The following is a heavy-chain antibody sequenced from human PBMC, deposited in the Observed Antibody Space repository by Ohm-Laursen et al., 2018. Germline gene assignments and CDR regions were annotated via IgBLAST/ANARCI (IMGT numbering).Heavy chain of an antibody. CDR2: IKTDGSSS. CDR1: GFTFSSYW. CDR3: ARGAIYCLDV. J-gene: IGHJ6*02. V-gene: IGHV3-74*01. Sequence: GSLRLSCSASGFTFSSYWMHWVRQAPGKGLVWVSRIKTDGSSSNYADSVKGRFTISRDNAKNTLYLQLNSLRAEDTAVYYCARGAIYCLDVWGQGTTVTVSS. D-gene: IGHD5-24*01.